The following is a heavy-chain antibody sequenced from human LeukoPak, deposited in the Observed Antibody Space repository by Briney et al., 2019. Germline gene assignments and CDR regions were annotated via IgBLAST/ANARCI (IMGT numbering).Heavy chain of an antibody. CDR1: GGTFSSYT. CDR3: AVSGDQGDYFDY. Sequence: SVKVSCKASGGTFSSYTISWVRQAPGQGLEWMGRIIPILGIANYAQKFQGRVTITADKSTSTAYMELNSLRSEDTAVYYCAVSGDQGDYFDYWGQGTLVTVSS. J-gene: IGHJ4*02. V-gene: IGHV1-69*02. D-gene: IGHD4-17*01. CDR2: IIPILGIA.